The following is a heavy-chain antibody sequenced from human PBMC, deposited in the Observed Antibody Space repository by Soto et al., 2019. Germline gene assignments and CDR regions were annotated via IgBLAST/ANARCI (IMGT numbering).Heavy chain of an antibody. D-gene: IGHD2-21*02. CDR2: IKSKTDGGTT. V-gene: IGHV3-15*01. J-gene: IGHJ6*02. CDR1: GFTFSNAW. CDR3: TTSLPLVTAIRGLYYYGMDV. Sequence: EVQLVESGGGLVKPGGSLRLSCAASGFTFSNAWMSWVRQAPGKGLEWVGRIKSKTDGGTTDYAAPVKGRFTISRDESKNTLYLQMNSLKTEDTAVYYCTTSLPLVTAIRGLYYYGMDVWGQGTTVTVSS.